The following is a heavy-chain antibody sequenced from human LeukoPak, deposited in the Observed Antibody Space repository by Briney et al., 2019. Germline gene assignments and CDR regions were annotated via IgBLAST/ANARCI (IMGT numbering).Heavy chain of an antibody. D-gene: IGHD6-13*01. Sequence: GGSLRLSCAASGFTFSTYWMNWVRQPPGKGLVWVSRINSDGSSTTYADSVMGRFTISRDNATNTLYLQMNSLRPEDTAVYYCAKDEGITGRPRGLDYWGQGTLVTVSS. CDR3: AKDEGITGRPRGLDY. CDR1: GFTFSTYW. V-gene: IGHV3-74*01. CDR2: INSDGSST. J-gene: IGHJ4*02.